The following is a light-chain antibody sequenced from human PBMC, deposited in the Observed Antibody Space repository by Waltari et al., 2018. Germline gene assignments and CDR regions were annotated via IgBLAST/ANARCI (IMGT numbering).Light chain of an antibody. CDR3: QQYYNWPRT. V-gene: IGKV3-15*01. Sequence: EIVMTQSPATLSASPGERASPSCRASQSVSRNLACLQQRPGQPPRLLIYGASTRATGIPARFSGSGSGAEFTLTISSLQSEDFAVYYCQQYYNWPRTFGQGTKVEI. CDR2: GAS. CDR1: QSVSRN. J-gene: IGKJ1*01.